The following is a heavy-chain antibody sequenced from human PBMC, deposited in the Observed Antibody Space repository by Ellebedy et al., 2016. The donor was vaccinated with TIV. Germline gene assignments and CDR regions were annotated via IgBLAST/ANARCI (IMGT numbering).Heavy chain of an antibody. J-gene: IGHJ4*02. D-gene: IGHD3-22*01. CDR1: GYTFTSYY. CDR2: ISAYNGNT. Sequence: ASVKVSCXASGYTFTSYYMHWVRQAPGQGLEWMGWISAYNGNTNYAQKLQGRVTMTTDTSTSTAYMELRSLRSDDTAVYYCARAQARITMIVVVTDIDYWGQGTLVTVSS. V-gene: IGHV1-18*04. CDR3: ARAQARITMIVVVTDIDY.